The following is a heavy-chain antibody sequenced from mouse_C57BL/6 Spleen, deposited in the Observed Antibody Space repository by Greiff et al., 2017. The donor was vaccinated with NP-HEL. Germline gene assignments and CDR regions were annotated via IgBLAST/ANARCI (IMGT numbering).Heavy chain of an antibody. CDR3: ARRDYGDYRAWFAY. D-gene: IGHD2-13*01. Sequence: QVQLKQPGAELVKPGASVKLSCKASGYTFTSYWMQWVKQRPGQGLEWIGEIDPSDSYTNYNQKFKGKATLTVDTSSSTAYMQLSSLTSEDSAVYYCARRDYGDYRAWFAYWGQGTLVTVSA. CDR1: GYTFTSYW. J-gene: IGHJ3*01. CDR2: IDPSDSYT. V-gene: IGHV1-50*01.